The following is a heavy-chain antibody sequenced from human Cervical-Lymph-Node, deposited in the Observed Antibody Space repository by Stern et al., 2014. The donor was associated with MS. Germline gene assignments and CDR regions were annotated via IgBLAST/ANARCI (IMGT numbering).Heavy chain of an antibody. D-gene: IGHD6-19*01. CDR3: AREVAGHRLGMMDV. CDR1: GYTITSYY. Sequence: VQLEESGAEVKKPGASVKVSCKASGYTITSYYIHWVRQAPGQGLEWRGIINPSGGSTSYAQKFQGRVTMTRDTSTSTVYMELSSLRSEDAAMYYCAREVAGHRLGMMDVWGQGTTVTVSS. CDR2: INPSGGST. J-gene: IGHJ6*02. V-gene: IGHV1-46*01.